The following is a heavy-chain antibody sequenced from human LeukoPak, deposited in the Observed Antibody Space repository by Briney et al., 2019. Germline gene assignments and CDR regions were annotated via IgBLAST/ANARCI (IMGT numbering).Heavy chain of an antibody. D-gene: IGHD5-24*01. J-gene: IGHJ5*02. CDR1: GGSISSSSYY. V-gene: IGHV4-39*07. CDR3: ATDKGYRQWFDP. Sequence: SETLSLTCTVSGGSISSSSYYWGWIRQPPGEGLDWIGSIYYSENTYYNPSLKSRLTMSVDTSKNQFSLKLTSVTAADTAVYYCATDKGYRQWFDPWGQGTLVTVSS. CDR2: IYYSENT.